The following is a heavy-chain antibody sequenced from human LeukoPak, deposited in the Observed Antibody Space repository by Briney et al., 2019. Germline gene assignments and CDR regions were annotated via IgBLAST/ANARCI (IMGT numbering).Heavy chain of an antibody. CDR2: IYYSGST. J-gene: IGHJ3*02. D-gene: IGHD4-23*01. V-gene: IGHV4-38-2*02. CDR1: GYSISSGYY. CDR3: ARMTTVVTPDAFDI. Sequence: SETLSLTCTVSGYSISSGYYWGWIRQPPGKGLEWIGSIYYSGSTYYNPSLKSRVTISVDTSKNQFSLKLSSVTAADTAVYYCARMTTVVTPDAFDIWGQGTMVTVSS.